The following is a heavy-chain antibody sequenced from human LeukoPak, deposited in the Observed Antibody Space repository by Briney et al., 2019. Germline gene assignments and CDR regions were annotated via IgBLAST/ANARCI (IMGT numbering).Heavy chain of an antibody. D-gene: IGHD3-9*01. CDR1: GYTFTGYY. Sequence: ASVKVSCKASGYTFTGYYMHWVRQAPGQGLEWMGWINPNSGGTNYAQKFQGRVTMTRDTSISTAYMELSRLRFDDTAVYYCAREAGTYDILTGYDPWGQGTLVTVSS. V-gene: IGHV1-2*02. CDR3: AREAGTYDILTGYDP. J-gene: IGHJ5*02. CDR2: INPNSGGT.